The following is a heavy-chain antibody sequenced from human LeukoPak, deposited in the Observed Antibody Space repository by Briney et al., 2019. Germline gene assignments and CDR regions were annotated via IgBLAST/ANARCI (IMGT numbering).Heavy chain of an antibody. J-gene: IGHJ6*03. D-gene: IGHD3-3*01. Sequence: GGSLRLSCAASEFTFSNYSMNWVRQAPGKGLEWVSYISSSSSTIYDAGSVKGRFTISRDNAKNSLYLQMNSLRAEDTAVYYCARVPTFGLLPPLYYMDVWGKGTTVTVSS. CDR3: ARVPTFGLLPPLYYMDV. V-gene: IGHV3-48*01. CDR2: ISSSSSTI. CDR1: EFTFSNYS.